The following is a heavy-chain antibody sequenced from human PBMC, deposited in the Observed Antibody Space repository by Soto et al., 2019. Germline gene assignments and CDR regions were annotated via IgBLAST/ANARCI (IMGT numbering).Heavy chain of an antibody. CDR2: IYYSGST. V-gene: IGHV4-31*03. CDR1: GGSISSGGYY. CDR3: ARDYGGNANNWFDP. D-gene: IGHD4-17*01. Sequence: QVQLQESGPGLVKPSQTLSLTCTVSGGSISSGGYYWSWIRQHPGKGLEWIGYIYYSGSTYYNPSLKSRVTISVDTSKNQFALKLSSVTAADTAVYYCARDYGGNANNWFDPWGQGTLVTVSS. J-gene: IGHJ5*02.